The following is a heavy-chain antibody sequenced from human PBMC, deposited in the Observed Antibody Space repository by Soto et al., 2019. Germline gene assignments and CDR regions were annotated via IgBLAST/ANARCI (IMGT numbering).Heavy chain of an antibody. D-gene: IGHD5-12*01. Sequence: GGSLRLSCAASGFSFRSYRMNWIRQAPGKGLEWVANIKEDGSVKDYGDSVKGRFTISRDNAENSLYLQMNSLGVEDTAVYYCARNRGYEQFDFWGQGALVTVSS. CDR2: IKEDGSVK. CDR3: ARNRGYEQFDF. CDR1: GFSFRSYR. V-gene: IGHV3-7*01. J-gene: IGHJ4*02.